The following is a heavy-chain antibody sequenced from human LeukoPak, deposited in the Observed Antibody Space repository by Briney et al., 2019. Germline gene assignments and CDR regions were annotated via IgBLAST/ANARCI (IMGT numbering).Heavy chain of an antibody. CDR2: ISYDGSNK. V-gene: IGHV3-30*03. CDR1: GFTFSNYG. Sequence: PGRSLRLSCAASGFTFSNYGMHWVRQAPGKGLEWVAVISYDGSNKYYADSVKGRFTISRDNSKNTLYLQMNSLRAEDTAVYYCARDGLGEYSYGGYFDYWGQGTLVTVSS. CDR3: ARDGLGEYSYGGYFDY. D-gene: IGHD5-18*01. J-gene: IGHJ4*02.